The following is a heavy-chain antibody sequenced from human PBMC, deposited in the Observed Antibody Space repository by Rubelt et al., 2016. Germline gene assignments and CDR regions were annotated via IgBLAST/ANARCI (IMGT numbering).Heavy chain of an antibody. CDR3: AGDRGPAAISRTYYYYGMDV. Sequence: QVQLVQSGAEVKKPGASVKVSCKASGYTFTGYYMHWVRQAPGQGLEWMGWINPNSGGTNYAQKFQGRVTMSRDTSISTAYMELRRLRSDDTAVYYCAGDRGPAAISRTYYYYGMDVWGQGTTVTVSS. J-gene: IGHJ6*02. CDR1: GYTFTGYY. V-gene: IGHV1-2*02. D-gene: IGHD2-2*02. CDR2: INPNSGGT.